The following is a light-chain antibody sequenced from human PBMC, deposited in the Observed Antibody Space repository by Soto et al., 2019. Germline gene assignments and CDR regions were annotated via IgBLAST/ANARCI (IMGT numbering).Light chain of an antibody. V-gene: IGKV3-20*01. Sequence: IVLTQSPGTVSLSPLEIATLYFMASQSVSSSYLDWYQQKPGQAPRLLIYGASSRATGIPDRFSGSGSGTDFTLTISRLEPEDSAVYFCQQYTGPPTTFGQGTRLEIK. CDR3: QQYTGPPTT. CDR1: QSVSSSY. J-gene: IGKJ5*01. CDR2: GAS.